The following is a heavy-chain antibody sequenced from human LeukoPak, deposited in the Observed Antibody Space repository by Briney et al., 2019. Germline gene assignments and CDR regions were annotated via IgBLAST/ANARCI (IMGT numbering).Heavy chain of an antibody. CDR2: IIPIFGTA. D-gene: IGHD6-13*01. V-gene: IGHV1-69*06. CDR3: ARGDSSSWYKYYYYYYMDV. J-gene: IGHJ6*03. CDR1: GGTFSSYA. Sequence: EASVKVSCKASGGTFSSYAISWVRQAPGQGLEWMGGIIPIFGTANYAQKFQGRVTITADKSTSTAYMELSSLRSDDTAVYYCARGDSSSWYKYYYYYYMDVWGKGTTVTISS.